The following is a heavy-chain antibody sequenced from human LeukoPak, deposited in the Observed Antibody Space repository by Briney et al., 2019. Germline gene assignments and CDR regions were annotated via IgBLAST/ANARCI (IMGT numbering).Heavy chain of an antibody. V-gene: IGHV4-39*07. J-gene: IGHJ4*02. D-gene: IGHD5-18*01. CDR1: GGSISSSSYY. CDR2: INHSGST. Sequence: ASETLSLTCTVSGGSISSSSYYWSWIRQPPGKGLEWIGEINHSGSTNYNPSLKSRVTISVDTSKNQFSLKLSSVTAADTAVYYCARGAMSYYFDYWGQGTLVTVSS. CDR3: ARGAMSYYFDY.